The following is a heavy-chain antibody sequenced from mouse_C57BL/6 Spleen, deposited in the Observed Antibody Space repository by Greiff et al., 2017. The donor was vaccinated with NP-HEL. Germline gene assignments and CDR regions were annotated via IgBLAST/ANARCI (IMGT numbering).Heavy chain of an antibody. D-gene: IGHD2-13*01. J-gene: IGHJ4*01. CDR3: ASGFFNRDEAMDY. CDR2: ISSGSSTI. V-gene: IGHV5-17*01. Sequence: VQLKESGGGLVKPGGSLKLSCAASGFTFSDYGMHWVRQAPEKGLEWVAYISSGSSTIYYADTVKGRFTISRDNAKNTLYLQMTSLRSEDTARYYCASGFFNRDEAMDYWGQGTSVTVSA. CDR1: GFTFSDYG.